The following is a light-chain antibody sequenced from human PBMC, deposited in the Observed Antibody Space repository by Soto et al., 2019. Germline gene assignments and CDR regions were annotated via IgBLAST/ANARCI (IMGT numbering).Light chain of an antibody. Sequence: QSVLTQPRSVSGSPGQSVTISCTGTSSAVGGYNYVSWYQQHPGKAPKLMIYDVSKRPSGVPDRFSGSKSDNTASLTISGLQAEDEADYYCCSYAGSYTYVFGTGTKLTVL. CDR2: DVS. CDR1: SSAVGGYNY. CDR3: CSYAGSYTYV. V-gene: IGLV2-11*01. J-gene: IGLJ1*01.